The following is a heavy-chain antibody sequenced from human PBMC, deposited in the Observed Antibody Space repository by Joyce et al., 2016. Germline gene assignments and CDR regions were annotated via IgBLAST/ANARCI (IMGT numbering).Heavy chain of an antibody. V-gene: IGHV3-30*04. D-gene: IGHD2-15*01. Sequence: LSCVVSGVTPNKYARHWVRQAPGKGLEWVSVVSYDGSNEYYADSVKGRFIVSRDSSKNTLYLQMNSLRPEDSAVYYCARDRCDTGTCYLYGYCHGMDVWGPGTTVTVSS. CDR3: ARDRCDTGTCYLYGYCHGMDV. CDR1: GVTPNKYA. J-gene: IGHJ6*02. CDR2: VSYDGSNE.